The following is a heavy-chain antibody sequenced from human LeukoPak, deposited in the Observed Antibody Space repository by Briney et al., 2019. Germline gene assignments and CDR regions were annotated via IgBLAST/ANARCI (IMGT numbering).Heavy chain of an antibody. CDR2: ISGSGGRT. V-gene: IGHV3-23*01. CDR3: AKDLYGNFDY. CDR1: GFTLSSYG. J-gene: IGHJ4*02. Sequence: PGGSLRLSCAASGFTLSSYGMSWVRQAPGKGLEWVSAISGSGGRTYYAASVKGRFTISRDSSKSTLYLQMNSLRVEDTAVYYCAKDLYGNFDYWGQGTLVTVSS. D-gene: IGHD2/OR15-2a*01.